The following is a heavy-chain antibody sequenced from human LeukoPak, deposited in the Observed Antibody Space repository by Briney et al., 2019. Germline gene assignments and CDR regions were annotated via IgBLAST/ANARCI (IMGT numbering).Heavy chain of an antibody. CDR2: IYYSGST. D-gene: IGHD3-10*01. Sequence: PSETLSLTCTVSGGSISSYYWSWIRQPPGKGLEWIGYIYYSGSTNYNPSLKSRVTISVDTSKNQFSLKLSSVTAADTAVYYCARGRITMVRGATPFGGYYFDYWGQGTLVTVSS. CDR3: ARGRITMVRGATPFGGYYFDY. J-gene: IGHJ4*02. CDR1: GGSISSYY. V-gene: IGHV4-59*12.